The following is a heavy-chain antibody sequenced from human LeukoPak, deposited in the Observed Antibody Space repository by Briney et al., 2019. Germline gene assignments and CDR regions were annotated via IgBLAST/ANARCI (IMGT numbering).Heavy chain of an antibody. J-gene: IGHJ4*02. CDR2: SFYSGST. D-gene: IGHD1-7*01. V-gene: IGHV4-59*11. CDR1: GASINSHY. Sequence: PSETLSLTCTVSGASINSHYWSWIRQPPGKGLEWIGHSFYSGSTKYSPSLKSRVSISVDRPNKKFSLKLRSVSAADTAVYYCARGTGNWNYGVWGRGTLIIVSS. CDR3: ARGTGNWNYGV.